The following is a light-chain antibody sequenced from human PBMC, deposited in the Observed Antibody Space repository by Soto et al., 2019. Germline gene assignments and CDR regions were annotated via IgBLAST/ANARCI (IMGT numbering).Light chain of an antibody. J-gene: IGKJ5*01. CDR3: MQGTHWRPT. V-gene: IGKV2-30*01. CDR1: QSLLYTDGNTY. Sequence: DVVMTQSPLSLPVTLGQPASISCRSSQSLLYTDGNTYLSWFHQRPGQSPRRLIYKVSNRDSGVPDRFSGSGSGFDFTLKISRVEAEDVGVYFCMQGTHWRPTFGQGTRLEIK. CDR2: KVS.